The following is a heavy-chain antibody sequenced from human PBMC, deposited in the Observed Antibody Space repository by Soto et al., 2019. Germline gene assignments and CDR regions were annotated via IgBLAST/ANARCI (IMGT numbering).Heavy chain of an antibody. CDR1: GFALSSHS. CDR2: ISPNSADK. J-gene: IGHJ4*02. D-gene: IGHD3-10*01. CDR3: TRGFPRWVRREFDC. V-gene: IGHV3-21*01. Sequence: EVQLVESGGGLVQPGGSLRLSCAASGFALSSHSMNWVRQAPGKGLEWVSLISPNSADKFYADAVKGRFTISRDNAENSVWVQLDSLRAEDTAVYFCTRGFPRWVRREFDCWGQGALVIVSS.